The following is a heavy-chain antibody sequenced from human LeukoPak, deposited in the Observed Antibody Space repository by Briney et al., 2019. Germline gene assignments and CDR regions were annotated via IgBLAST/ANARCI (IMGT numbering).Heavy chain of an antibody. Sequence: ASVKVSCKASGYTFTGYYMHWVRQAPGQGLEWMGWINPNSGGTNYAQKFQGWVTMSRDTSISTAYMELSRLRSDDTAVYYCARQAAGELLPHRQYFQHWGQGTLVTVSS. D-gene: IGHD1-26*01. V-gene: IGHV1-2*04. CDR2: INPNSGGT. J-gene: IGHJ1*01. CDR1: GYTFTGYY. CDR3: ARQAAGELLPHRQYFQH.